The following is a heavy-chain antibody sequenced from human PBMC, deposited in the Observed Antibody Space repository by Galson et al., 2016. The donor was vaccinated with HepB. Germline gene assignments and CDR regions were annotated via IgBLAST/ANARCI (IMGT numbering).Heavy chain of an antibody. J-gene: IGHJ4*02. CDR1: GGSISSSSYY. CDR3: GYSGNEDPLDFDY. V-gene: IGHV4-39*03. Sequence: SETLSLTCTVSGGSISSSSYYWGWIRQPPGKGLEWIGSIYYSGSTYYNPSLQSRVTISVDTSKNQISLQLSSVTAADTAMYYCGYSGNEDPLDFDYRGQGTLVTVSS. CDR2: IYYSGST. D-gene: IGHD5-12*01.